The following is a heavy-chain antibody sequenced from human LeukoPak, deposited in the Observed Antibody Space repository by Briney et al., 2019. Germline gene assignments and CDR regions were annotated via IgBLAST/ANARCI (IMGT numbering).Heavy chain of an antibody. V-gene: IGHV4-30-4*08. CDR2: IYYSGST. J-gene: IGHJ6*03. CDR1: GFSLSTSGVG. CDR3: ARVRLRDYYYYYYMDV. Sequence: SGPTLVNPTQTLTLTCTFSGFSLSTSGVGVGWIRQPPGKGLEWIGYIYYSGSTYYNPSLKSRVTISVDTSKNQFSLKLSSVTAADTAVYYCARVRLRDYYYYYYMDVWGKGTTVTVSS. D-gene: IGHD6-25*01.